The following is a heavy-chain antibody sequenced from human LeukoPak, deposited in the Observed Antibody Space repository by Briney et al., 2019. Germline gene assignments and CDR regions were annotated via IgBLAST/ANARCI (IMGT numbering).Heavy chain of an antibody. Sequence: GESLKISCKASGYSFTSDWIGWVRQMPGKGLEWMGIIYPGDSDTRYSPSFQGQVTISADKSISTAYLQWSSLKASDTAMYYCARYYYGSGRGANWFDPWGQGTLVTVSS. CDR2: IYPGDSDT. V-gene: IGHV5-51*01. J-gene: IGHJ5*02. CDR1: GYSFTSDW. CDR3: ARYYYGSGRGANWFDP. D-gene: IGHD3-10*01.